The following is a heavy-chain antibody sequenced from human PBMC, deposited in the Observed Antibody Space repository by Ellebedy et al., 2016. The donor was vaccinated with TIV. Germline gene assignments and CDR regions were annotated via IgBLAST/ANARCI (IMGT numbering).Heavy chain of an antibody. J-gene: IGHJ6*02. CDR1: GDSISSTNW. V-gene: IGHV4-4*02. CDR3: ARIPYCSGSSCFLDGMDV. Sequence: MPSETLSLTCGVSGDSISSTNWWTWVRQPPGKGLEWIGQVYPSGTTMYNPSLKGRVTMSVDKSKNQFSLILNSVTAADTAVYFCARIPYCSGSSCFLDGMDVWGQGTTVTVSS. D-gene: IGHD2-2*01. CDR2: VYPSGTT.